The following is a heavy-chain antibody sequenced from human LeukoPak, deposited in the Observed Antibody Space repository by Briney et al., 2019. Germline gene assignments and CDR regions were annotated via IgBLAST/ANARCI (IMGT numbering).Heavy chain of an antibody. J-gene: IGHJ4*02. CDR2: ISAYNGNT. CDR1: GYTFTGYY. V-gene: IGHV1-18*04. Sequence: ASVKVSCKASGYTFTGYYMHWVRQAPGQGLEWMGWISAYNGNTNYAQKLQGRVTMTTDTSTSTAYMELRSLRSDDTAVYYCARVRGTVTTLEDYWGQGTLVTVSS. CDR3: ARVRGTVTTLEDY. D-gene: IGHD4-17*01.